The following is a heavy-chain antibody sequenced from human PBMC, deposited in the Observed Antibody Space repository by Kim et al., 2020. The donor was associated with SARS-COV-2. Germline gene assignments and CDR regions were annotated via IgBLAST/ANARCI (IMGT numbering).Heavy chain of an antibody. V-gene: IGHV1-8*01. CDR3: ARGHLKSIVVVIAPRPYYYYMDE. Sequence: ASVKVSCKASGYTFTSYDINWVRQATGQGLEWMGWMNPNSGNTGYAQKFQGRVTMTRNTSISTAYMELSSLRSEDTAVYYCARGHLKSIVVVIAPRPYYYYMDEWGKGTQVTVSS. CDR2: MNPNSGNT. D-gene: IGHD2-21*01. CDR1: GYTFTSYD. J-gene: IGHJ6*03.